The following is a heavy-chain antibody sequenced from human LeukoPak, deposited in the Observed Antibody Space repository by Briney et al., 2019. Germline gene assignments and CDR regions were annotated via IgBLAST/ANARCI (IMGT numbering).Heavy chain of an antibody. CDR2: IIPILGIA. J-gene: IGHJ4*02. Sequence: SVKVSCKASGGTFSSYAISWVRQAPGQGLEWMGRIIPILGIANYAQKFQGRVTITADKSTSTAYMELSSLRSEDTAVYYCASTYGGRVDYWAREPWSPSPQ. CDR3: ASTYGGRVDY. D-gene: IGHD4-23*01. CDR1: GGTFSSYA. V-gene: IGHV1-69*04.